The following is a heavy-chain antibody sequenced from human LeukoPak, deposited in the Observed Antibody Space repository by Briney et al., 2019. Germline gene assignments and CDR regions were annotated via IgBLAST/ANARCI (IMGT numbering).Heavy chain of an antibody. V-gene: IGHV3-49*04. Sequence: GGSLRLSCTASGFTFGDYAMSWVRQAPGKGLEWVGFIRSKAYGGTTEYAASVEGRFTISRDDSKSIAYLQMNSLKTEDTAVYYCTRGHTYRLLSGSYYGVCAFDIWGQGTMVTVSS. D-gene: IGHD1-26*01. CDR3: TRGHTYRLLSGSYYGVCAFDI. CDR2: IRSKAYGGTT. CDR1: GFTFGDYA. J-gene: IGHJ3*02.